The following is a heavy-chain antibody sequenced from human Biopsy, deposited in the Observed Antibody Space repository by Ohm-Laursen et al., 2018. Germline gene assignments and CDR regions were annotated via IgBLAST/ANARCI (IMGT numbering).Heavy chain of an antibody. Sequence: PSETLSLTCTVSGGSISSDWWSWIRQTPGKGLEWIGYVYYSGTTTYNPSLRSRVTISVDTSMNQISPRLQSVTAADTAIYYCTRATNSTGWPYYYFYGMDIWGQGTTVTVSS. CDR3: TRATNSTGWPYYYFYGMDI. CDR1: GGSISSDW. V-gene: IGHV4-59*01. D-gene: IGHD2/OR15-2a*01. J-gene: IGHJ6*02. CDR2: VYYSGTT.